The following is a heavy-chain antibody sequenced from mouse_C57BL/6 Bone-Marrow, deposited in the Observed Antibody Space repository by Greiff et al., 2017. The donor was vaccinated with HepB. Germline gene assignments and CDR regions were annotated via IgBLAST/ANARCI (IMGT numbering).Heavy chain of an antibody. CDR1: GFTFSDAW. CDR2: IRNKANNHAT. Sequence: EVQLVESGGGLVQPGGTMKLSCAASGFTFSDAWMDWVRQSPEKGLEWVAEIRNKANNHATYYAESVKGRFTISRDDSKSSVYLQMNSLRAEDTGIYYCTGGLGAWFAYWGQGTLVTVSA. J-gene: IGHJ3*01. CDR3: TGGLGAWFAY. V-gene: IGHV6-6*01. D-gene: IGHD2-4*01.